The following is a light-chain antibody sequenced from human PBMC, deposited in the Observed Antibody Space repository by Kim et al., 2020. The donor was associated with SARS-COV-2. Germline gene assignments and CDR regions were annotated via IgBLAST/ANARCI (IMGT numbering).Light chain of an antibody. Sequence: HSVTISCTGTSRDVGNSHLVSWYQQRPGKAPNLIIFEVRKRPSGVSNRFSGSKSGDTASLTISGLQAEDESHYFCCSYAGSSTFVIFGGGTQLTVL. J-gene: IGLJ2*01. CDR2: EVR. CDR1: SRDVGNSHL. CDR3: CSYAGSSTFVI. V-gene: IGLV2-23*02.